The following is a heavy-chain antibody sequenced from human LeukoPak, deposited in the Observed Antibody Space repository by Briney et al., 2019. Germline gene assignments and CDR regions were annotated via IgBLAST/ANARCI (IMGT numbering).Heavy chain of an antibody. V-gene: IGHV5-51*01. CDR1: GYRLTNNW. CDR2: IYPGDSDT. CDR3: ARRVSIAARDYYYYYYMDV. Sequence: HGESLKISCKISGYRLTNNWIGWVRQVPGKGLEWMGLIYPGDSDTRYSPSFQGQVTFSVDASISTAYLQLSGLRASDTAMYYCARRVSIAARDYYYYYYMDVWGKGTTVTVSS. D-gene: IGHD6-6*01. J-gene: IGHJ6*03.